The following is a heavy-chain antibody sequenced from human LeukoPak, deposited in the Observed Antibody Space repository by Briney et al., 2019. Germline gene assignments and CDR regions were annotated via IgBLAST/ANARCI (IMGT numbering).Heavy chain of an antibody. J-gene: IGHJ4*02. Sequence: PGGSLRLSCAASGFTVSSNYMSWVRQAPGKGLEWVSYISSSGSTIYYADSVKGRFTISRDNAKNSLYLQMNSLRAEDTAVYYCARRQSSWGLSSDYWGQGTLVTVSS. CDR2: ISSSGSTI. D-gene: IGHD2-15*01. CDR1: GFTVSSNY. CDR3: ARRQSSWGLSSDY. V-gene: IGHV3-11*01.